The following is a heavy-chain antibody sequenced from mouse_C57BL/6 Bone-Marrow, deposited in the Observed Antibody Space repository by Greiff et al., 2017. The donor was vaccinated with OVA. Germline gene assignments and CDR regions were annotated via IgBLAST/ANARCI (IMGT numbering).Heavy chain of an antibody. D-gene: IGHD4-1*01. J-gene: IGHJ2*01. CDR2: IYPGDGDT. CDR1: GYAFSSSW. Sequence: VQLQQSGPELVKPGASVKISCKASGYAFSSSWMNWVKQRPGKGLEWIGRIYPGDGDTNNNGKFKGKATLTADKSSSTAYMQLSSLTSEDSAVYFCARKANWVFDYWGQGTTLTVSS. CDR3: ARKANWVFDY. V-gene: IGHV1-82*01.